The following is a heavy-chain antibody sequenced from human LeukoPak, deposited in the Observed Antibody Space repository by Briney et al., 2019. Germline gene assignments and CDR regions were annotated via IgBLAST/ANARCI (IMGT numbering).Heavy chain of an antibody. J-gene: IGHJ4*02. Sequence: GGSLRLSCAASGFTFSGYAMNWVRHAPGKGLEWVSHIYISSSSNIISYADSVKGRFTISRDNAQNSLYLQMDGVRDEYTAVYYCAKWDFDYWGQGTLVTVSS. D-gene: IGHD2-8*01. CDR1: GFTFSGYA. V-gene: IGHV3-48*02. CDR3: AKWDFDY. CDR2: ISSSSNII.